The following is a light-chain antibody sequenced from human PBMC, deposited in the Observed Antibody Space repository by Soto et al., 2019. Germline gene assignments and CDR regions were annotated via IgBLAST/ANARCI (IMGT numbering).Light chain of an antibody. V-gene: IGKV3-15*01. CDR3: QQYNKWPPT. Sequence: EIVMTQSPATLSVSPGERATLACRASQSVGSGLSWYQQKPGQAPRLLIYGASTRATGIPARFSGSGSGTEFTLTISSLQSEDYAVYYCQQYNKWPPTFGKGTKVDIK. J-gene: IGKJ1*01. CDR1: QSVGSG. CDR2: GAS.